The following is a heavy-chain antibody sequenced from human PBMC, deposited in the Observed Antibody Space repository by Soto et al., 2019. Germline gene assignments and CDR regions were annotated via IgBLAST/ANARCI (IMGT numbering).Heavy chain of an antibody. D-gene: IGHD2-2*01. J-gene: IGHJ6*03. CDR3: ARDLQGYCSSTSCRQHYYYYMDV. V-gene: IGHV1-69*08. Sequence: QVQLVQSGAEVKKPGSSVKVSCKASGGTFSSYTISWVRQAPGQGLEWMGRIIPILGIANYAQKFQGRVTIPADKSTSAAYMELSSLRSEDTAVYYCARDLQGYCSSTSCRQHYYYYMDVRGKGTTVTVSS. CDR1: GGTFSSYT. CDR2: IIPILGIA.